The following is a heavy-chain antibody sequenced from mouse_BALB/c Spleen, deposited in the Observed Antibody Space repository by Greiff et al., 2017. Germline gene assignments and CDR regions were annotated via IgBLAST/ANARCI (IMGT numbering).Heavy chain of an antibody. CDR3: TRGERYWYFDV. CDR2: INPSNGGT. CDR1: GYTFTSYY. Sequence: VQLQQPGAELVKPGASVKLSCKASGYTFTSYYMYWVKQRPGQGLEWIGGINPSNGGTNFNEKFKSKATLTVDKSSSTAYMQLSSLTSEDSAVYYCTRGERYWYFDVWGAGTTVTVSS. V-gene: IGHV1S81*02. J-gene: IGHJ1*01.